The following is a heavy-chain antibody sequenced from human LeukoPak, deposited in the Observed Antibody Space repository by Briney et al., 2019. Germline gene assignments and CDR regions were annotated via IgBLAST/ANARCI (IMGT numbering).Heavy chain of an antibody. CDR1: GYSFHSFA. D-gene: IGHD4-17*01. CDR3: ARERRSAGHDYGDYGTIFYYYYMDV. Sequence: GASVKVSCKASGYSFHSFAISWVRQAPGQGLEWLGRISTDNGNTNYAQKFQGRVTMTTDTSTSTAYMELRSLRSDDTAVYYCARERRSAGHDYGDYGTIFYYYYMDVWGKGTTVTVSS. CDR2: ISTDNGNT. J-gene: IGHJ6*03. V-gene: IGHV1-18*01.